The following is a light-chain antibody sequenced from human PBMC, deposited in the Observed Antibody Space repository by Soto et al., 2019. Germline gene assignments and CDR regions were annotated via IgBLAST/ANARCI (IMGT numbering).Light chain of an antibody. CDR1: QSISSTY. Sequence: EIVLTQSPGTLSLSPGERATLSCRASQSISSTYLAWYQQRPGQAPRLLIYAGSSRATGIPDRFSAWGSGTDFTLTISRLEPEDFGVYYCQQYGSSPPYTFGQGTKLEIK. CDR2: AGS. V-gene: IGKV3-20*01. J-gene: IGKJ2*01. CDR3: QQYGSSPPYT.